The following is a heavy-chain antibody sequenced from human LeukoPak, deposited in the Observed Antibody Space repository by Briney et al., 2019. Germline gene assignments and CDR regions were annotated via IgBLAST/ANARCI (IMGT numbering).Heavy chain of an antibody. CDR1: GFTFSDYY. CDR3: ASSIVVISPIDY. D-gene: IGHD3-22*01. Sequence: GGSLRLSCAASGFTFSDYYMSWIRQAPGKGLEWVSYISSSGSTIYYADSVKGRFTISRDNAKNSLYLQMNSLRAEDTAVYYCASSIVVISPIDYWGQGTLVTVSS. V-gene: IGHV3-11*01. J-gene: IGHJ4*02. CDR2: ISSSGSTI.